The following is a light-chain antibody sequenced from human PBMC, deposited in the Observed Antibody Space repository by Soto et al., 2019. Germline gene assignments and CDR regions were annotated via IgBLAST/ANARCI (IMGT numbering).Light chain of an antibody. CDR3: SSYTSSSTLEGVV. V-gene: IGLV2-14*01. CDR1: SSDVGGYNY. J-gene: IGLJ2*01. Sequence: QSALTQPASVSGSPGQSITISCTGTSSDVGGYNYVSWYQQHPGKAPKLMIYDVSNRPSGVSNRFSGSKSGNTAPLTISGLQAEDEADYYCSSYTSSSTLEGVVFGGGTKLTVL. CDR2: DVS.